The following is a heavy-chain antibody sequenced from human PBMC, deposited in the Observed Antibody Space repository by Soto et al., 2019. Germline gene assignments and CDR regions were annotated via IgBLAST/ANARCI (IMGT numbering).Heavy chain of an antibody. CDR1: GGSISSGGYY. Sequence: QVQLQESRPGLVKPAQTLSLTCTVSGGSISSGGYYWSWIRQHPGKGLEWIAYSSYSGSTYYNPPLKSRVTISADTSKHPFSLKLSSGTAADTAVYYCARTPTPWGQGTLVTVSS. V-gene: IGHV4-31*03. J-gene: IGHJ5*02. CDR2: SSYSGST. CDR3: ARTPTP.